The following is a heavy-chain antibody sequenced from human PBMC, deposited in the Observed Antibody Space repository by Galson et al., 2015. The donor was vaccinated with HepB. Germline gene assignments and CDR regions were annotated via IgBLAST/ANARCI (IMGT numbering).Heavy chain of an antibody. J-gene: IGHJ4*02. D-gene: IGHD5-24*01. CDR1: GFTFSNAW. V-gene: IGHV3-15*01. CDR3: TTGGMATINVGY. Sequence: LRLSCAASGFTFSNAWMSWVRQAPGKGLEWVGRIKSKTDGGTTDYAAPVKGRFIISRDDSKNTLYLQMNSLKTEDTAVYYCTTGGMATINVGYWGQGTLVTVSS. CDR2: IKSKTDGGTT.